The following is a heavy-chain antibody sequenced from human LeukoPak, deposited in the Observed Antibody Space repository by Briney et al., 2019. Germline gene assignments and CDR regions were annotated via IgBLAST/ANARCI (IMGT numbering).Heavy chain of an antibody. CDR1: GFIFDDYG. CDR2: LNWNGGST. J-gene: IGHJ5*02. Sequence: GGSLRLSCAASGFIFDDYGMSWVRQVPGKGLEWVSGLNWNGGSTHYADSVKGRFTISRDNAKDSLYLQMNSLRAEDTALYHCARSKAHLSTSWYGNWFDPWGQGTLVTVSS. CDR3: ARSKAHLSTSWYGNWFDP. V-gene: IGHV3-20*01. D-gene: IGHD6-13*01.